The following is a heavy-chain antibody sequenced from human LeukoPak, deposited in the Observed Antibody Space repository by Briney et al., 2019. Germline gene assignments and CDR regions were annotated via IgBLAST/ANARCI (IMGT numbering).Heavy chain of an antibody. V-gene: IGHV4-59*01. CDR1: GGSISSYY. Sequence: SETLSLTCTVSGGSISSYYWSWLRQPPGKGLEGIGYIYYSGSTNYNPSLKSRVTISVDTSKNQFSLKLSSVTAADTAVYYCARMSYDILTGFGEYYFDYWGQGTLVTVSS. D-gene: IGHD3-9*01. CDR2: IYYSGST. CDR3: ARMSYDILTGFGEYYFDY. J-gene: IGHJ4*02.